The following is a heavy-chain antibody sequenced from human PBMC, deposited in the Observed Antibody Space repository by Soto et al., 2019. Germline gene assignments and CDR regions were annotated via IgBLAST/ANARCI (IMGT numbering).Heavy chain of an antibody. J-gene: IGHJ6*02. CDR3: ARDQDIVVAPGAYGMDV. D-gene: IGHD2-2*01. CDR1: GFIFRSYS. V-gene: IGHV3-48*02. Sequence: GGSLRVSCAASGFIFRSYSLNWVRQVPGKGLGWLSYISSSSRITYYADSVKGRFTVSRDNAKNSLYLQMNSLRDEDTAVYYCARDQDIVVAPGAYGMDVWGQGTTVTVSS. CDR2: ISSSSRIT.